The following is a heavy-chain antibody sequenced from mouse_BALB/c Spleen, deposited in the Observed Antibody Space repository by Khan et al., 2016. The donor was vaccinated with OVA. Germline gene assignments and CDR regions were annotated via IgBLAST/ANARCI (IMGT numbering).Heavy chain of an antibody. V-gene: IGHV5-6*02. CDR3: ARLAYYYDSEGFAY. J-gene: IGHJ3*01. D-gene: IGHD1-1*01. Sequence: DVKLVESGGDLVKPGGSLKLSCAASGFTFSTYGMSWVRQTPDKRLEWVATVSSGGHYTYYPDTVKGRFTISRDNAKNTLYLQMSSRKSEDTAMFYCARLAYYYDSEGFAYWGQGTLVTVSA. CDR2: VSSGGHYT. CDR1: GFTFSTYG.